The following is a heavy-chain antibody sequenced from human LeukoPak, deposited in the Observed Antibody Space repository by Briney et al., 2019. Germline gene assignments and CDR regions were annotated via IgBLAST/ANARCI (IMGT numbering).Heavy chain of an antibody. V-gene: IGHV1-8*02. Sequence: ASVKVSCKASGYIFTNYGINWVRQATGQGLEWMGWMNPNSGNTGYAQKFQGRVTMTRNTSISTAYMELSSLRSEDTAVYYCARGRLTYDYDILTGYQAPFDYWGQGTLVTVSS. D-gene: IGHD3-9*01. CDR3: ARGRLTYDYDILTGYQAPFDY. CDR2: MNPNSGNT. J-gene: IGHJ4*02. CDR1: GYIFTNYG.